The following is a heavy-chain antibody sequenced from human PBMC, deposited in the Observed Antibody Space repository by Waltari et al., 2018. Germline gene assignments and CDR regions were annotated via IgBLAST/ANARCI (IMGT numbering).Heavy chain of an antibody. V-gene: IGHV1-2*06. CDR2: SNPNSGDT. Sequence: QVQLVQSGAEVKKSGASVKVSCKASGYTFTDFFIHWVRQAPGQGLGWMGRSNPNSGDTSYAQRLQGRVPMTGDTSITTAYMELTGLRSDDTAIYYCARSGGGTTTFGVAEWGQGSLVTVSS. J-gene: IGHJ4*02. CDR3: ARSGGGTTTFGVAE. CDR1: GYTFTDFF. D-gene: IGHD3-3*01.